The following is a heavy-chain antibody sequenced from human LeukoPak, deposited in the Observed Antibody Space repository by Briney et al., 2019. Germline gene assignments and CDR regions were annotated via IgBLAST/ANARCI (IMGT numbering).Heavy chain of an antibody. D-gene: IGHD6-6*01. V-gene: IGHV4-39*01. J-gene: IGHJ1*01. CDR3: ARRVGSSSSEYFQH. CDR2: IYYSGST. Sequence: SETLSLTCTVSGGSISSSSYYWGWIRQPPGKGLEWIGSIYYSGSTYYNPSLKSRVTISVDTSKNQFSLKLSSVTAADTAVYYCARRVGSSSSEYFQHWGQGTLVTVSS. CDR1: GGSISSSSYY.